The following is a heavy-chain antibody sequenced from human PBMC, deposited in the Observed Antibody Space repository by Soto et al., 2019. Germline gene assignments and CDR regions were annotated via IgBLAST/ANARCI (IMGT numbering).Heavy chain of an antibody. J-gene: IGHJ4*02. D-gene: IGHD2-2*01. CDR2: IFSSGST. V-gene: IGHV4-59*01. CDR1: GDSISSFY. Sequence: QVQLQESGPGLVKPSETLSLTCTVSGDSISSFYWTCIRQPPGKGLEWVGYIFSSGSTNYNPSLKSRVTISVDTSENQFSLKLTSVTAADTAVYYCARVGYCSSTPCWPIGYFEYWGQGTLVTVSS. CDR3: ARVGYCSSTPCWPIGYFEY.